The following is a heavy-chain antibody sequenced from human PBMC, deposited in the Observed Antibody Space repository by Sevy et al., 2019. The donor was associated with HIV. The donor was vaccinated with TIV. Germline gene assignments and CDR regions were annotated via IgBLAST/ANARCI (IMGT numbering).Heavy chain of an antibody. Sequence: GGSLRLSCAASGFTLSTYAMSWVRQAPGKGLECVSGISGSGDRLHYANSVKGRFTISRDNSKNTLYLQMNTLRAEDTAVYYCAKRAMVRGVFPVAEDSWGQGTLVTVSS. CDR3: AKRAMVRGVFPVAEDS. D-gene: IGHD3-10*01. V-gene: IGHV3-23*01. CDR1: GFTLSTYA. CDR2: ISGSGDRL. J-gene: IGHJ5*02.